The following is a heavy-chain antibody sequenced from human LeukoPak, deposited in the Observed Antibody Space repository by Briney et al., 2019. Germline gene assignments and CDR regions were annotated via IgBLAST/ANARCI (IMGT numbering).Heavy chain of an antibody. J-gene: IGHJ5*02. CDR1: SASMTRVY. V-gene: IGHV4-4*07. CDR3: ARGGSSGWYDGGWFDP. Sequence: SERLSLTCTVASASMTRVYRSWIRQHAGKGLEWIVRHYTSGSTNYNPSLKSRVTMSVDTSKNQFSLKLSSVTAADTAVYYCARGGSSGWYDGGWFDPWGQGTLVTVSS. D-gene: IGHD6-19*01. CDR2: HYTSGST.